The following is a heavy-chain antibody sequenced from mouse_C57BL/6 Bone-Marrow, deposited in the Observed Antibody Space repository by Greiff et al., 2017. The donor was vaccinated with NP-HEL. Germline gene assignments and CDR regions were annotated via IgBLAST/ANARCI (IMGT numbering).Heavy chain of an antibody. Sequence: EVQLQQSGPELVKPGASVKISCKASGYSFTGYYMNWVKQSPEKSLEWIGEINPSTGGTTYNQKFKAKATLTVDKSSSTAYMPLKSLTSEDSAVYYCARTSSWGQGTLVTVSA. CDR3: ARTSS. V-gene: IGHV1-42*01. J-gene: IGHJ3*01. CDR2: INPSTGGT. CDR1: GYSFTGYY.